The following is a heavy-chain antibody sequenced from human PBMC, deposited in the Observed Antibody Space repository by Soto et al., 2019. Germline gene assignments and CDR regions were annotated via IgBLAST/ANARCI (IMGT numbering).Heavy chain of an antibody. V-gene: IGHV1-8*01. CDR2: MNPNSGNT. CDR1: GYTSTSYD. CDR3: ARAQTTINGFDS. D-gene: IGHD1-1*01. Sequence: GASVKVSCKASGYTSTSYDINWVRQATGQGLEWMGWMNPNSGNTGYAQKFQGRVTMTRNTSISTAYMELSSLRSEDTAVYYCARAQTTINGFDSWGQGTLVTVSS. J-gene: IGHJ4*02.